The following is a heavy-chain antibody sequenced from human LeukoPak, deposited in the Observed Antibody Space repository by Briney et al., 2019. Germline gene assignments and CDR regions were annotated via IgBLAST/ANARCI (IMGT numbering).Heavy chain of an antibody. CDR3: ARHFCSGGSCYYYYYYGMDV. CDR2: IFPGDSDT. CDR1: GYTFTNYW. V-gene: IGHV5-51*01. D-gene: IGHD2-15*01. J-gene: IGHJ6*02. Sequence: GESLKISCKGSGYTFTNYWIGWVRQMPGKGLEWMGIIFPGDSDTRYSPSFQGQVTISADKSISTAYLQWGSLKASDTAMYYCARHFCSGGSCYYYYYYGMDVWGQGTTVTVSS.